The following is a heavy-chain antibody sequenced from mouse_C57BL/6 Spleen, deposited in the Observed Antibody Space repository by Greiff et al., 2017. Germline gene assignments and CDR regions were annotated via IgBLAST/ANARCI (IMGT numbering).Heavy chain of an antibody. CDR2: INPYNGGT. CDR1: GYTFTDYY. J-gene: IGHJ2*01. CDR3: ARYKDYFDY. Sequence: VQLQQSGPVLVKPGASVKMSCKASGYTFTDYYMNWVKQSHGKSLEWIGVINPYNGGTSYNQKFKGKAKLTVNKSSSTAYMGLNSLTSEDSAVYYCARYKDYFDYWGQGTTLTVSS. V-gene: IGHV1-19*01.